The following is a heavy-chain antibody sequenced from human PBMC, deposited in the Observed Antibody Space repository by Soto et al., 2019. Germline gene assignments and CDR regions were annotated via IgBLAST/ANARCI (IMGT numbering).Heavy chain of an antibody. Sequence: ASVKVSCKASGYTFTGYYMHWVRQAPGQGLEWMGWINPNSGGTNYAQKFQGGVTMTRDTSISTAYMELSRLRSDDTAVYYCVRVRGLGYRSGAFDIWGQGTMVTVSS. CDR2: INPNSGGT. J-gene: IGHJ3*02. D-gene: IGHD6-13*01. V-gene: IGHV1-2*02. CDR1: GYTFTGYY. CDR3: VRVRGLGYRSGAFDI.